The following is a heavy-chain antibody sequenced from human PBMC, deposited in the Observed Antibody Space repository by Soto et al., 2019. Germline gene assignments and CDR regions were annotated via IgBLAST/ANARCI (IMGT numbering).Heavy chain of an antibody. CDR1: RFTFSSYA. J-gene: IGHJ4*02. CDR3: ARALLQNYYDSSGGLIDY. D-gene: IGHD3-22*01. CDR2: ISYDGSNK. Sequence: GGSLRLSCAASRFTFSSYAMHWFRQAPGKGLEWVAVISYDGSNKYYADSVKGRFTISRDNSKNTLYLQMNSLRAEDTAVYYCARALLQNYYDSSGGLIDYWGQGTLVTVSS. V-gene: IGHV3-30-3*01.